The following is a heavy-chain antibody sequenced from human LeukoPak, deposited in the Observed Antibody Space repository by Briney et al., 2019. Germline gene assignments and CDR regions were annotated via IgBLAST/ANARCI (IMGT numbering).Heavy chain of an antibody. CDR2: INPSGGST. CDR1: GYTFTSYY. J-gene: IGHJ4*02. V-gene: IGHV1-46*01. D-gene: IGHD1-26*01. CDR3: ARDQSGIVGPSGFDY. Sequence: ASVKVSCKASGYTFTSYYMHWVRQAPGQGLEWMGIINPSGGSTSYAQKFQGRVTMTRDTSTSTVYMELSSLRSEDTAVYYCARDQSGIVGPSGFDYWGQGTLVTVS.